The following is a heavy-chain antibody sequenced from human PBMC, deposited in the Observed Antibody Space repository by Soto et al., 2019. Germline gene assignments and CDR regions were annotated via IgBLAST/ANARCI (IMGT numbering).Heavy chain of an antibody. CDR2: IYYSGST. D-gene: IGHD4-17*01. CDR1: GGSISSGGYY. Sequence: PSETLSLTCTVSGGSISSGGYYWSWIRQHPGKGLEWIGYIYYSGSTYYNPSLKSRVTISVDTSKNQFSLKLSSVTAADTAVYYCARAVSDRTVDDYGDYVGLPGGMDVWGQGTTVTVSS. CDR3: ARAVSDRTVDDYGDYVGLPGGMDV. V-gene: IGHV4-31*03. J-gene: IGHJ6*02.